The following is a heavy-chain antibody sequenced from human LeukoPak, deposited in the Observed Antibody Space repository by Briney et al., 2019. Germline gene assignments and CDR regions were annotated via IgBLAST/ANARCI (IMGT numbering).Heavy chain of an antibody. CDR2: IWYDGSNK. CDR3: ATAVGPFDY. D-gene: IGHD3/OR15-3a*01. V-gene: IGHV3-33*01. CDR1: GFTFSTYG. J-gene: IGHJ4*02. Sequence: GGSLRLSCAASGFTFSTYGMHWVRQAPGKGLEWVAVIWYDGSNKYYADSVKGRFTISRDNSENMLYLQMNGLRAEDTAVYYCATAVGPFDYWGQGTLVTVSS.